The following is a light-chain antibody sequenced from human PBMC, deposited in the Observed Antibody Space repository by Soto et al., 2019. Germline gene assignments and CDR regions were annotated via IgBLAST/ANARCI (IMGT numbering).Light chain of an antibody. CDR2: DVS. V-gene: IGLV2-11*01. J-gene: IGLJ2*01. CDR3: CSYSGSYTFVI. CDR1: SSDVGGYNY. Sequence: QSALTQPRSVSGSPGQSVTISCTGTSSDVGGYNYVSWYQQHPGKAPKLIIFDVSKRPSGVPDRFSGSKSGNTASLTISGLQAEDEADDYCCSYSGSYTFVIFGGGTKVTVL.